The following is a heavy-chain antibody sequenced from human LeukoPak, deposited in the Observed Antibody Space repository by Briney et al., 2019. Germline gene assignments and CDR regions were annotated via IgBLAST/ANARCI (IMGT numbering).Heavy chain of an antibody. J-gene: IGHJ4*02. Sequence: SETLSLTCAVYGGSFSGYYWSWIRQPPGKGLEWIGEINHSGSTNYNPSLKSRVTISVDTSKNQFSLKLSSVTAADTAVYYCARGGGYSGYMDYWGQGTLVTVS. CDR1: GGSFSGYY. D-gene: IGHD5-12*01. CDR3: ARGGGYSGYMDY. CDR2: INHSGST. V-gene: IGHV4-34*01.